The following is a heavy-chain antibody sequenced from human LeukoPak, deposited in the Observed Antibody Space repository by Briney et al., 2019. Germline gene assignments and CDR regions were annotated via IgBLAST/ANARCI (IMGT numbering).Heavy chain of an antibody. J-gene: IGHJ5*02. D-gene: IGHD5-18*01. CDR3: AREWDTFSFDP. Sequence: SETLSLTCAVSGGSISSGGYSWSWIRQPPGKGLEWIGYIYHSGSTYYNPSLKSRVTISVDRSKNQFSLKLSSVTAADTAVYYCAREWDTFSFDPWGQGTLVTVSS. CDR1: GGSISSGGYS. CDR2: IYHSGST. V-gene: IGHV4-30-2*01.